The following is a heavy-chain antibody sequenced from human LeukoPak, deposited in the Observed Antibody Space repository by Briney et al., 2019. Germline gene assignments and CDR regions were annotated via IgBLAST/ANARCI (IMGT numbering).Heavy chain of an antibody. J-gene: IGHJ4*02. D-gene: IGHD6-13*01. V-gene: IGHV3-23*01. CDR1: GFTFSSYA. Sequence: GGSLRLSXAASGFTFSSYAMSRVRQAPGKGLEWVSAISGSGGSTYYADSVKGRFTISRDNSKNTLDLQMNSLRAEDTAVYYCAKDLSSSWFEGLDNWGQGTLVTVSS. CDR2: ISGSGGST. CDR3: AKDLSSSWFEGLDN.